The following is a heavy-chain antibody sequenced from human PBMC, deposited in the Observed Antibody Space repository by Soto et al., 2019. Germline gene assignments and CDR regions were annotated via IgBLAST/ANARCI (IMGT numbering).Heavy chain of an antibody. J-gene: IGHJ5*02. CDR1: GYTFTGYF. Sequence: QVQLVQSEAEVKKPGASVKVSCKASGYTFTGYFIHWVRQAPGQGLEWMGCINADSGATTYAQKFQGWVTLTRDTSISTAYMELSRLKPDDTAMYYCASSPRSPDYLFDPWGQGTLVTVSS. CDR2: INADSGAT. D-gene: IGHD2-21*02. V-gene: IGHV1-2*04. CDR3: ASSPRSPDYLFDP.